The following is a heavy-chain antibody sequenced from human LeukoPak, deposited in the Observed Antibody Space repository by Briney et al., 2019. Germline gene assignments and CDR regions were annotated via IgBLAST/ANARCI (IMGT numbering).Heavy chain of an antibody. CDR2: ISHSGSS. J-gene: IGHJ4*02. D-gene: IGHD3-22*01. V-gene: IGHV4-38-2*02. CDR1: GGSISSGYF. Sequence: SETLSLTCTVSGGSISSGYFWAWIRQPPGKGLEWIGSISHSGSSYSKPSLKRRVIISVDTSNHQFSLKLTSVTAADTATYYCARDGYYYDGSFEYWGQGIRVAVSS. CDR3: ARDGYYYDGSFEY.